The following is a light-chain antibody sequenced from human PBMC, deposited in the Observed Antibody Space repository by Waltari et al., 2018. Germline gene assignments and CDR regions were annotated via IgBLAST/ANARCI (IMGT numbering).Light chain of an antibody. CDR2: EVS. V-gene: IGLV2-8*01. CDR1: RSDVGGYNY. CDR3: SSYAGSNFVV. J-gene: IGLJ2*01. Sequence: QSALAQPPSASGSPGQSVTISCTGPRSDVGGYNYVSWYQQHPGKAPKLMIYEVSKRPSGVPDRFSGSKSGNTASLTVSGLQAEDEAAYYCSSYAGSNFVVFGGGTKVTVL.